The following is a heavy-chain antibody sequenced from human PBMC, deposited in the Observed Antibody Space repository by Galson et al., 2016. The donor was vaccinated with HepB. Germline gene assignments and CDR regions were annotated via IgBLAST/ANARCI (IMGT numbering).Heavy chain of an antibody. CDR1: GFALSIYS. V-gene: IGHV3-21*01. CDR2: INSRSTSI. J-gene: IGHJ3*01. CDR3: VRDQTDAFDF. Sequence: SLRLSCAVSGFALSIYSMNWIRQAPGKGLEWVSTINSRSTSIYYADSVKGRFTISRDNAKNTLFLQMNSLRAEDTALYYCVRDQTDAFDFWGQGTMVTVSS.